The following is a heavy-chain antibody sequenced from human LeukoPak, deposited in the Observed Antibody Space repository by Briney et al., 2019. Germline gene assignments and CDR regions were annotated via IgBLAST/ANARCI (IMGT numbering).Heavy chain of an antibody. D-gene: IGHD3-22*01. CDR2: IYTSGST. CDR1: GGSISSYY. Sequence: SETLSLTCAVSGGSISSYYWSWIRQPAGRGLEWIGRIYTSGSTSYNPSLKSRVTMSVDTSKNQFSLKLSSVTAADTAVYYCARANYYDSSGYYPGWFDPWGQGTLVTLSS. CDR3: ARANYYDSSGYYPGWFDP. V-gene: IGHV4-4*07. J-gene: IGHJ5*02.